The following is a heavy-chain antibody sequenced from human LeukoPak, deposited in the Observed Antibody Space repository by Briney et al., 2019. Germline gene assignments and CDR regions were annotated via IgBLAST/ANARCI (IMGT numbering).Heavy chain of an antibody. V-gene: IGHV3-48*04. D-gene: IGHD1-26*01. CDR1: GFTFNNYN. CDR2: ISGSSSAT. CDR3: ARLGLGENDY. J-gene: IGHJ4*02. Sequence: GGSLRLSCAASGFTFNNYNMNWVRQAPGKGLEWVSYISGSSSATYYADSAKGRFTISRDNAKNSLYLQMNSLRADDTAVYYCARLGLGENDYWGQGTLVTVSS.